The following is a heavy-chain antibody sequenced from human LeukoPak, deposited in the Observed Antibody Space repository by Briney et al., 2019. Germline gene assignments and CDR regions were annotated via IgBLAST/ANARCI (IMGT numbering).Heavy chain of an antibody. CDR1: GFTFRTDW. CDR3: AREWN. Sequence: GGSLRLSCVASGFTFRTDWMSWVRQAPGKGPEWVASIKDDGSEIYYVDSVRGRFTISRDNAKNSLCLQMNSLRAEDTAVYYCAREWNWGQGSLVTVSS. J-gene: IGHJ4*02. CDR2: IKDDGSEI. V-gene: IGHV3-7*01.